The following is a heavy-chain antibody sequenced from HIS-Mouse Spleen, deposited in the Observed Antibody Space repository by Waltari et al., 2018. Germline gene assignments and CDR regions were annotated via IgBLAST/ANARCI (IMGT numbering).Heavy chain of an antibody. Sequence: EVQLLESGGGLVQPGGSLRLSCAASGFTFSSYAMSWVRQAPGKVLVVVPAISGRGGCTYYADSVKGRFTISRDNSKHTLYLQMNSLRAEDTAVYYCAKQDLGIRKNYFDYWGQGTLVTVSS. CDR1: GFTFSSYA. CDR3: AKQDLGIRKNYFDY. CDR2: ISGRGGCT. V-gene: IGHV3-23*01. J-gene: IGHJ4*02. D-gene: IGHD7-27*01.